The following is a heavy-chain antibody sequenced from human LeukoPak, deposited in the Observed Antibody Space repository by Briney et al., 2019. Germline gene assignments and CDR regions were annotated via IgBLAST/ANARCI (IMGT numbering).Heavy chain of an antibody. CDR1: GYTFTSYD. D-gene: IGHD2-2*01. V-gene: IGHV1-18*01. J-gene: IGHJ4*02. CDR3: ARDPSNTSGRYIYFDY. Sequence: GASVKVSCKASGYTFTSYDISWVRQAPGQGLEWMGWISTYNGDTNYAQNFQGRVTMTTDTSTTTAYMELRSLRSDDSAIYFCARDPSNTSGRYIYFDYWGQGTLVTVSS. CDR2: ISTYNGDT.